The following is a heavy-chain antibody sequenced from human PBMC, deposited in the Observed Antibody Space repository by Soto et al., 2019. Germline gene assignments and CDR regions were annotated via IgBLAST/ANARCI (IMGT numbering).Heavy chain of an antibody. D-gene: IGHD2-2*01. V-gene: IGHV1-69*02. CDR1: GGTFSSYT. Sequence: QVQLVQSGAEVKKPGSSVKVSCKASGGTFSSYTISWVRQAPGQGLEWMGRIIPILGIANYAQKFQGRVTITADKSTSTAYMELSSLRSEDTGVYYCARVGIVVVPAAIGEDYYYYGMDVWGQGTTVTVSS. CDR2: IIPILGIA. CDR3: ARVGIVVVPAAIGEDYYYYGMDV. J-gene: IGHJ6*02.